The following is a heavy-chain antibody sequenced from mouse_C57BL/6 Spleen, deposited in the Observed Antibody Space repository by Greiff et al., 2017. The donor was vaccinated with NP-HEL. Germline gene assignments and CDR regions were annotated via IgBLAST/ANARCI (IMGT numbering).Heavy chain of an antibody. CDR2: IHPNSGST. CDR1: GYTFTSYW. CDR3: ARNPLYYDYDGFDV. Sequence: QVQLQQPGAELVKPGASVKLSCKASGYTFTSYWMHWVKQRPGQGLEWIGMIHPNSGSTNYNEKFKSKATLTVDKSSSTAYMQLSSLTSEDSAVYDCARNPLYYDYDGFDVWGTGTTVTVSS. D-gene: IGHD2-4*01. J-gene: IGHJ1*03. V-gene: IGHV1-64*01.